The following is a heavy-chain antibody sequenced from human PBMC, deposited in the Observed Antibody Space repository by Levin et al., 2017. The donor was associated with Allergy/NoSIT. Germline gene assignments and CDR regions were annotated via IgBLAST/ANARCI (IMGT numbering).Heavy chain of an antibody. CDR2: ISGSGGST. J-gene: IGHJ6*02. Sequence: ASVKVSCAASGFTFSSYAMSWVRQAPGKGLEWVSAISGSGGSTYYADSVKGRFTISRDNSKNTLYLQMNSLRAEDTAVYYCAKYRSKGVYDILTGYLYYYYGMDVWGQGTTVTVSS. D-gene: IGHD3-9*01. V-gene: IGHV3-23*01. CDR1: GFTFSSYA. CDR3: AKYRSKGVYDILTGYLYYYYGMDV.